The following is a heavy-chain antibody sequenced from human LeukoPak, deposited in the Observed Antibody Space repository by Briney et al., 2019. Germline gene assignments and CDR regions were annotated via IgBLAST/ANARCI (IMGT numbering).Heavy chain of an antibody. V-gene: IGHV1-18*01. CDR3: AREAVAAVAGPDGTFDI. Sequence: ASVKVSCKASGYTFTSYGINWVRQAPGHGLEWMGWISGYNGDTKYAQKFQDRVTMTTDTSTSTAYMEMRRLRSDDTALYYCAREAVAAVAGPDGTFDIWGQGTMVTVSS. CDR2: ISGYNGDT. J-gene: IGHJ3*02. CDR1: GYTFTSYG. D-gene: IGHD6-19*01.